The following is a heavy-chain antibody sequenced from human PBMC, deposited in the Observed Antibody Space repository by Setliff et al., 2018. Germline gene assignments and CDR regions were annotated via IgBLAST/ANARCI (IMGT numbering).Heavy chain of an antibody. CDR2: ISYDGSNK. CDR1: GFTFSTYA. CDR3: ARELGHYYYYYMDV. Sequence: PGGSLRLSCAASGFTFSTYAMQWVRQAPGKGLEWVAVISYDGSNKYYADSVKGRFTIFRDNSKNTLYLQMNSLRAEDTAVYYCARELGHYYYYYMDVWGKGTTVTVSS. V-gene: IGHV3-30*01. J-gene: IGHJ6*03. D-gene: IGHD7-27*01.